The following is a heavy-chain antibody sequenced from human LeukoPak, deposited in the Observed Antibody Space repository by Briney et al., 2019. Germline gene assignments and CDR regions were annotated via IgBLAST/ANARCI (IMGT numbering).Heavy chain of an antibody. CDR3: ARSPPLPH. Sequence: GGSLRLSCAASGFTFSSYSMNWVRQAPGKGLEWVSSISSSSRCIYYADSVKGRFTISRDNAKNSLYLQMNSLRVDDTAVYYCARSPPLPHWGQGTLVTVSS. CDR1: GFTFSSYS. J-gene: IGHJ4*02. V-gene: IGHV3-21*01. CDR2: ISSSSRCI.